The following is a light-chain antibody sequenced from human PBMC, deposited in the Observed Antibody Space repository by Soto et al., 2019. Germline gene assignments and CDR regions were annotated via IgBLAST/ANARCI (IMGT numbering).Light chain of an antibody. V-gene: IGLV2-14*01. Sequence: QSVLTQPASVSGSLGQSITISCTGTSSDVGGYKYVSWYQQHPGKAPKLMIYEVSNRPSGVSNRFSGSKSGDTASLTISGLQAEDEADYYCSSYTSSDTLVFGGGTKLT. CDR3: SSYTSSDTLV. CDR1: SSDVGGYKY. J-gene: IGLJ2*01. CDR2: EVS.